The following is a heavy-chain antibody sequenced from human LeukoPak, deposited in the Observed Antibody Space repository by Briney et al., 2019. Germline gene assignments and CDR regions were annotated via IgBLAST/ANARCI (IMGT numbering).Heavy chain of an antibody. Sequence: ASVKVSCKASGYTFTSYDINWVRQATGQGLEWMGWMNPNSGNTGYAQKFQGRVTITRNTSISTAYMELSSLRSEDTAVYYCARGRKSIAARAANWFDPWGQGTLVTVSS. D-gene: IGHD6-6*01. CDR2: MNPNSGNT. CDR1: GYTFTSYD. CDR3: ARGRKSIAARAANWFDP. J-gene: IGHJ5*02. V-gene: IGHV1-8*03.